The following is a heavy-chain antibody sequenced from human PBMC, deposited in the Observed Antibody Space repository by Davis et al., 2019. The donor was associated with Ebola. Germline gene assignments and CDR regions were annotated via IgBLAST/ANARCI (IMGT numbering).Heavy chain of an antibody. Sequence: SVQVSCKASGHTISTYTIDWVRQAPGQGLEWMGGIIPLFGTTNYAQKFRGRVMITADKSTRIAYMELNSLTSEDTAVYYCARGPSVATAHYFDYWGQGTLVTVSS. J-gene: IGHJ4*02. CDR3: ARGPSVATAHYFDY. V-gene: IGHV1-69*06. D-gene: IGHD2-21*02. CDR2: IIPLFGTT. CDR1: GHTISTYT.